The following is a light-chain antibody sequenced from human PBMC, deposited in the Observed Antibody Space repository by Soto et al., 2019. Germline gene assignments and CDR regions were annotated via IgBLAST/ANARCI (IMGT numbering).Light chain of an antibody. CDR2: GAS. CDR3: QQRSNWPWT. CDR1: QSVSSSY. Sequence: EIVLTQSPGTLSLSPGARATLSCRASQSVSSSYLAWYQQKPGQAPRLLIYGASSRATGIPDRFSGSGSGTDFTLTISRLEPEDFAVYYCQQRSNWPWTFGQGTKVDIK. V-gene: IGKV3D-20*02. J-gene: IGKJ1*01.